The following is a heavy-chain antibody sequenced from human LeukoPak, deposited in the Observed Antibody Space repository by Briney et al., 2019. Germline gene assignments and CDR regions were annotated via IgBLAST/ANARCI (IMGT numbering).Heavy chain of an antibody. D-gene: IGHD1-1*01. CDR1: GFSFGSYA. CDR3: GSGPVGTTVP. Sequence: GGSLRLSCAASGFSFGSYAMGWTRQAPGQGLEWVSAISGSGSRANYAESVKGRFTISRDNSKNTLYLQMHSLIAADTAVYYCGSGPVGTTVPWGQGTLVTVSS. V-gene: IGHV3-23*01. CDR2: ISGSGSRA. J-gene: IGHJ5*02.